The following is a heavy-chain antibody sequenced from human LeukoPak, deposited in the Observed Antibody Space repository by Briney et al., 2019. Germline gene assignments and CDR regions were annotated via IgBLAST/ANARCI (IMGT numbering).Heavy chain of an antibody. J-gene: IGHJ4*02. CDR2: INHSGST. V-gene: IGHV4-38-2*01. CDR1: GYSISSGYY. D-gene: IGHD3-3*01. CDR3: ARGLNRITIFGVVDY. Sequence: SETLSLTCAVSGYSISSGYYWGWIRQPPGKGLEWIGSINHSGSTYYNPSLKSRVTISIYTSKNQFSLKLSSVTAADTAVYYCARGLNRITIFGVVDYWGQGTLVTVSS.